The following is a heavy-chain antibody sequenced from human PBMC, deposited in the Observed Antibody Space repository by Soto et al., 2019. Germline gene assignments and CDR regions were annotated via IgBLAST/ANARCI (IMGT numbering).Heavy chain of an antibody. Sequence: ASVKVSCKVSGYTLTELSMHWVRQAPGKGLEWMGGFDPEDGETIYAQKFQGRVTMTEDTSTDTAYMELSSLRSEDTAVYYCARGWHFIAVAGLTYYYYGMGVWGQGTTVTVSS. J-gene: IGHJ6*02. V-gene: IGHV1-24*01. CDR2: FDPEDGET. CDR1: GYTLTELS. D-gene: IGHD6-19*01. CDR3: ARGWHFIAVAGLTYYYYGMGV.